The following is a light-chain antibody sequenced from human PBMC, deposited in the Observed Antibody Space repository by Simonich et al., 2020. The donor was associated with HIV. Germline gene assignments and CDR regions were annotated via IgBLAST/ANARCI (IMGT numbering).Light chain of an antibody. J-gene: IGKJ4*01. V-gene: IGKV3-15*01. CDR1: QSVSSN. Sequence: EMVMTQSPATLSLSPGERATLSCRASQSVSSNLAWYQQKPGQAPTLLIYDASTRATGIPARFSGSGSGTEFTLTINRMQSEDFAVYYCQQYSNWPLTFGGGTKVEIK. CDR3: QQYSNWPLT. CDR2: DAS.